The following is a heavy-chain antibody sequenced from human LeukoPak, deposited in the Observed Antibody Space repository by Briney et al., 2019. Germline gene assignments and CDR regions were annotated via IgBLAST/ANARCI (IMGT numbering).Heavy chain of an antibody. J-gene: IGHJ6*02. CDR1: GFTFSSYW. D-gene: IGHD3-3*01. CDR2: IKQDGSEK. CDR3: ARDERWSGYAYYYYYGMDV. Sequence: PGGSLRLSCAASGFTFSSYWMSWVRQAPGKGLEWVANIKQDGSEKYYVDSVKGRFTISRDNAKNSLYLQMNSLRAEDTAVYYCARDERWSGYAYYYYYGMDVWGQGTTVTVSS. V-gene: IGHV3-7*03.